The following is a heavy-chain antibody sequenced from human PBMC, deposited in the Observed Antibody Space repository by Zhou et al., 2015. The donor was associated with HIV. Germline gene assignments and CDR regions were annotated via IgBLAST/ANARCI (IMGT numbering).Heavy chain of an antibody. CDR3: AREDGEVTTVTTVTFDY. CDR2: IGGGSGTST. CDR1: GFSLSAYS. J-gene: IGHJ4*02. D-gene: IGHD4-11*01. Sequence: EVHLVQSGGGLVQPGGSLRLSCAPSGFSLSAYSMNWVRQAAGKGLEWVSYIGGGSGTSTLYADSVRGRFTISRDNAKNSLSLQMNSLRAEDTAVYYCAREDGEVTTVTTVTFDYWGQGTLVTVSS. V-gene: IGHV3-48*04.